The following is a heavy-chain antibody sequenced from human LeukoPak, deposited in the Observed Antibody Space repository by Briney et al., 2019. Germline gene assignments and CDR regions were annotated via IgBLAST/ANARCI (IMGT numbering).Heavy chain of an antibody. J-gene: IGHJ3*02. V-gene: IGHV4-31*03. CDR1: GVSISSGGYY. D-gene: IGHD3-22*01. Sequence: SQTLSLTCTVSGVSISSGGYYWSWIRQHPGKGLEWIGYIYYSVSTYYNPSLKSRVTISVDTSKNQFSLKLSSVTAADTAVYYCARGGDSSGYYRPDAFDIWGQGTMVTVSS. CDR2: IYYSVST. CDR3: ARGGDSSGYYRPDAFDI.